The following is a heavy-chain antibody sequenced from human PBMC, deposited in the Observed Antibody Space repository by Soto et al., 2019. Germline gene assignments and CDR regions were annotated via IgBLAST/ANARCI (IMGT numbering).Heavy chain of an antibody. CDR3: ARDMQGGGDF. D-gene: IGHD2-2*01. CDR1: GCTLTDYY. CDR2: INPKSGDT. J-gene: IGHJ4*02. V-gene: IGHV1-2*02. Sequence: XSVKVSCQASGCTLTDYYLHCVRQAPGQGLEWMGWINPKSGDTSYAQTFQDRVTMTRDTSTSTAYMELSRLTFDDTAVYYCARDMQGGGDFWGQGTLVTVSS.